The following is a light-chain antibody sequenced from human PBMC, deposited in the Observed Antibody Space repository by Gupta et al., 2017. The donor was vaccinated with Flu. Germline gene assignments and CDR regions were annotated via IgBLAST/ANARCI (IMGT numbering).Light chain of an antibody. CDR2: DVT. CDR3: SSHAGRVTWV. V-gene: IGLV2-11*01. J-gene: IGLJ1*01. CDR1: SNDVGGSNR. Sequence: QSAPTQPRSVSGSPRQSVTISCTGSSNDVGGSNRVSWYQQRPGKAPKLILYDVTGRPSGVPERFSGSKSGNTASLTISGLQADDEADYYCSSHAGRVTWVFGTGTTVTVL.